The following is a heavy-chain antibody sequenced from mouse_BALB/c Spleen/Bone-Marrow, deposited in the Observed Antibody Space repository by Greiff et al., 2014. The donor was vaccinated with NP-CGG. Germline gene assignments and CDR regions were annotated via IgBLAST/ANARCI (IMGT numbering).Heavy chain of an antibody. CDR1: VYTFTDYA. Sequence: QVQLQQPGPELVRPGVSVKISCKGSVYTFTDYAMHWVKQSHAKSLEWIGVINTYSGDANYNQEFKGKATMTVDKSSSTAYMELARLTSEDSAIYYCARDYGSSHFDHWGQGSTLTVSS. J-gene: IGHJ2*01. D-gene: IGHD1-1*01. CDR3: ARDYGSSHFDH. V-gene: IGHV1-67*01. CDR2: INTYSGDA.